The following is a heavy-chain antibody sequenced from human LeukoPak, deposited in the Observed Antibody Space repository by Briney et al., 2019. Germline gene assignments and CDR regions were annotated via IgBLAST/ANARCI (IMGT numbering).Heavy chain of an antibody. D-gene: IGHD3-9*01. Sequence: GGSLRLSCAASGFTFSSYSMNWVRQAPGKGLEWVSYISSSSSTIYYADSVKGRFTISRDNAKNSLYLQMNSLRDEDTAVYYCAREDYDILTGYQDFDYWGQGTPVTVSS. J-gene: IGHJ4*02. CDR3: AREDYDILTGYQDFDY. V-gene: IGHV3-48*02. CDR2: ISSSSSTI. CDR1: GFTFSSYS.